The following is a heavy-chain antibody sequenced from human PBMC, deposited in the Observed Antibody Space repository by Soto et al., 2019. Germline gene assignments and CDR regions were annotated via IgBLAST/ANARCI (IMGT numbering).Heavy chain of an antibody. J-gene: IGHJ6*03. V-gene: IGHV4-59*01. D-gene: IGHD2-2*01. Sequence: QVQLQESGPGLVKPSETLSLTCTVSGGSISSYYWSWIRQPPGKGLEWIGYIYYSGSTNYNPSLKSRVTISIDTSKNQFSLKLSSVTAADTAVYYCARLVVPATHQDYYYYYMDVWGKGTTVTVSS. CDR1: GGSISSYY. CDR2: IYYSGST. CDR3: ARLVVPATHQDYYYYYMDV.